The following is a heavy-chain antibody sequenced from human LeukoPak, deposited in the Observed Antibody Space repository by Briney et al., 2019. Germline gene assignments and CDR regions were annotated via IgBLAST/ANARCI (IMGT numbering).Heavy chain of an antibody. CDR2: INPYGGDT. D-gene: IGHD5-24*01. J-gene: IGHJ4*02. CDR3: ARAGYRDDYGDY. Sequence: ASVKVSCKTSGYTFTDYYIHWVRQAPGQGLEWMGWINPYGGDTNYAQKFQGRVIMTRDTSISTAYMELSRLTSDDSAVYYCARAGYRDDYGDYWGQGTLVSVSS. V-gene: IGHV1-2*02. CDR1: GYTFTDYY.